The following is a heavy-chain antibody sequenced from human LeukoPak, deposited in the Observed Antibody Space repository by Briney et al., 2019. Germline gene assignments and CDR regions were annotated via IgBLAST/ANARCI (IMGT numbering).Heavy chain of an antibody. D-gene: IGHD2-2*01. Sequence: GASVKASCKASGYTFTSYYMHWVRQAPGQGLEWMGIINPSGGSTSYAQKFQGRVTMTRDTSTSTVYMELSSLRSEDTAVYYCATIPGVVPAAMPGDYYGMDVWGQGTTVTVSS. CDR2: INPSGGST. V-gene: IGHV1-46*01. J-gene: IGHJ6*02. CDR1: GYTFTSYY. CDR3: ATIPGVVPAAMPGDYYGMDV.